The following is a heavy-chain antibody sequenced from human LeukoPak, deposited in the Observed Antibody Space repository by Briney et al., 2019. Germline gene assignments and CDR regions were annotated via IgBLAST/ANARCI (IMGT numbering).Heavy chain of an antibody. CDR3: ASRGGGSSGWYVAFDI. CDR2: IYPGDSDT. V-gene: IGHV5-51*01. D-gene: IGHD6-19*01. CDR1: GYRFTSYW. Sequence: GGSLQISCQGSGYRFTSYWIGWGRQLPGKGLEWMGIIYPGDSDTRYSPSFQDQVTISADKSISTAYLQWSSLKASDTAMYYCASRGGGSSGWYVAFDIWGQGTMVTVSS. J-gene: IGHJ3*02.